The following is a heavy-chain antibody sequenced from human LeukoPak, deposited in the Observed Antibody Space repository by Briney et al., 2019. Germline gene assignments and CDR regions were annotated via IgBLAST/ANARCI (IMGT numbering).Heavy chain of an antibody. V-gene: IGHV3-23*01. CDR2: ISGSGGST. CDR3: AKTLLQLSVSGPFDY. CDR1: GFTFSSYA. J-gene: IGHJ4*02. Sequence: GGSLRLSCAASGFTFSSYAMSWVRQAPGKGLEWVSAISGSGGSTYYADSVKGRFTISRDNSKNTLYLQMNSLRAEDTAVYYCAKTLLQLSVSGPFDYWGQGTLVTVSS. D-gene: IGHD5-18*01.